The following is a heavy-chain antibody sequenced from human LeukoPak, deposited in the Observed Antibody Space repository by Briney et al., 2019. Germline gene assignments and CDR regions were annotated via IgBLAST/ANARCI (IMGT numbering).Heavy chain of an antibody. Sequence: ASVKVSCKASGYTFTSYDINWVRQATGQGLELMGWMNPNSCNTGYSQKFQVRVTMTRNTSISTAYMELSRLRSEDTAVYYCARGSIGGFYYDSSGYYDPAPSDYWGQGTLVTVSS. CDR2: MNPNSCNT. CDR1: GYTFTSYD. D-gene: IGHD3-22*01. V-gene: IGHV1-8*01. CDR3: ARGSIGGFYYDSSGYYDPAPSDY. J-gene: IGHJ4*02.